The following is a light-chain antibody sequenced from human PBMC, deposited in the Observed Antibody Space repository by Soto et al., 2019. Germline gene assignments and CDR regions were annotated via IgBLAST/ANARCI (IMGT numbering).Light chain of an antibody. CDR2: DVS. CDR1: HSISGW. V-gene: IGKV1-5*01. CDR3: QQYTNTNNPWM. Sequence: DLQISHSPSTLSASVGDIVTIAFLSIHSISGWLAWYQQKPGKAPKLLIYDVSSLESGVPSRFSGSGSGTEFTLTIGYLQPDDSATYYCQQYTNTNNPWMLGQGTKVDIK. J-gene: IGKJ1*01.